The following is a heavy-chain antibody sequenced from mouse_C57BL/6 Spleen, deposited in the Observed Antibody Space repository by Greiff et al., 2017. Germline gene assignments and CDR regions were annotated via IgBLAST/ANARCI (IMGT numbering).Heavy chain of an antibody. CDR3: ARNEYDEGAWFAY. Sequence: EVQLQQSGPGMVKPSQSLSLTCTVTGYSITSGYDWHWIRHFPGNKLEWMGYISYSGSTNYNPSLKSRISITHDTSKNHFFLKLNSVTTEDTATYYCARNEYDEGAWFAYWGQGTLVTVSA. CDR1: GYSITSGYD. V-gene: IGHV3-1*01. CDR2: ISYSGST. D-gene: IGHD2-4*01. J-gene: IGHJ3*01.